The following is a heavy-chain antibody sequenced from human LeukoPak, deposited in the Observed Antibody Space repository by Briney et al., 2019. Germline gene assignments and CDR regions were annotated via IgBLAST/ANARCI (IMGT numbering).Heavy chain of an antibody. CDR1: GGSISSSSYY. Sequence: SETLSLTCTVSGGSISSSSYYWGWIRQPPGKGLEWIGSIYYSRSTYYNPSLKSRVTISVDTSKNQFSLKLSSVTAADTAVYYCARHATGSGNLDYWGQGTLVTVSS. J-gene: IGHJ4*02. V-gene: IGHV4-39*01. D-gene: IGHD1-1*01. CDR2: IYYSRST. CDR3: ARHATGSGNLDY.